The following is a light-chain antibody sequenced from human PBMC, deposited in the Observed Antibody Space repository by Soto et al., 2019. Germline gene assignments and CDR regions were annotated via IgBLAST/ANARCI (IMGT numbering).Light chain of an antibody. CDR2: GAS. Sequence: IVLTQSPGTLSLSPGERATLSCRASQSVSSSYLAWYQQKPGQAPRLLIYGASSRATGIPDRFSGSGSGTDFTLTISRLEPEDFAVYYCEKYGSSPRTFGQVT. CDR3: EKYGSSPRT. V-gene: IGKV3-20*01. CDR1: QSVSSSY. J-gene: IGKJ1*01.